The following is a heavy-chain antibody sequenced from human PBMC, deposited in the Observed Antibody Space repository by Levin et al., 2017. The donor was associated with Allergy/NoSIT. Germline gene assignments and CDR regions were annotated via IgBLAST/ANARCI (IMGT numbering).Heavy chain of an antibody. Sequence: QSGGSLRLSCAASGFTFSSYWMHWVRQAPGKGLVWVSRINSDGSSTSYADSVKGRFTISRDNAKNTLYLQMNSLRAEDTAVYYCARGGATVTPYNWFDPWGQGTLVTVSS. CDR1: GFTFSSYW. CDR3: ARGGATVTPYNWFDP. D-gene: IGHD4-17*01. CDR2: INSDGSST. J-gene: IGHJ5*02. V-gene: IGHV3-74*01.